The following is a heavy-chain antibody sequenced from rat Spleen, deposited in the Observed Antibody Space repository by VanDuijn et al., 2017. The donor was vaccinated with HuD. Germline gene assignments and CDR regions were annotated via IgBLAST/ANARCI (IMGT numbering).Heavy chain of an antibody. V-gene: IGHV5-22*01. Sequence: EVQLVKSGGGLVQPGRSLKLSCVASGFTFSDYYMAWVRQAPKKGLEWVASISYEGSGTYYGDSVKGRFTISRDNAKSTLYLQMDSLRSEDTATYYCASRSSPDYWGQGVMVTVSS. CDR1: GFTFSDYY. CDR2: ISYEGSGT. CDR3: ASRSSPDY. D-gene: IGHD1-2*01. J-gene: IGHJ2*01.